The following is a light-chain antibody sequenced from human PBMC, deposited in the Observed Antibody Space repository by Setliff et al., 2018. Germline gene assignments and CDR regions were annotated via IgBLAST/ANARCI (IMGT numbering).Light chain of an antibody. CDR1: SSDIGGYNY. CDR3: SSYTGSNTFV. J-gene: IGLJ1*01. Sequence: QSVLTQPASVSGSPGQSITISCTGPSSDIGGYNYVSWYQQRPGEVPQLIVYDVNKRPSGVPDRFSGSKSGNTASLTVSGLQVEDEADYYCSSYTGSNTFVFGTGTKVTVL. V-gene: IGLV2-8*01. CDR2: DVN.